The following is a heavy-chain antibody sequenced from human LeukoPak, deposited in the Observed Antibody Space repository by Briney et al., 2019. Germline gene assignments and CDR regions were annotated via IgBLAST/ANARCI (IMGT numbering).Heavy chain of an antibody. CDR2: IFGGGGSP. CDR3: GKTTAGYSSGQKPAWPVDY. CDR1: GFTFGSFA. Sequence: GGSLRLSCEASGFTFGSFAMYWVRQAPGKGLDWIAGIFGGGGSPHYADSVKGRFTISRDNSKNTVYLQINSLRAEDTAVYYCGKTTAGYSSGQKPAWPVDYWGQGTLVTVST. V-gene: IGHV3-23*01. D-gene: IGHD5-18*01. J-gene: IGHJ4*02.